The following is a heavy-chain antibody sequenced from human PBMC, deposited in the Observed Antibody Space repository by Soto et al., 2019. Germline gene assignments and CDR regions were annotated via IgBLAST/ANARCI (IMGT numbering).Heavy chain of an antibody. CDR3: ARHENFEFAKYYFDY. J-gene: IGHJ4*02. V-gene: IGHV4-39*01. CDR1: GGSISSSSYY. Sequence: QLQLQESGPGLVKPSETLSLTCTVSGGSISSSSYYWGWIRQPPGKGLEWIGSIYYSGSTYYNPSLRSRVTISVDTSKSQFSLILSSVTAADTAVYYCARHENFEFAKYYFDYWDQGTLVTVSS. CDR2: IYYSGST. D-gene: IGHD3-9*01.